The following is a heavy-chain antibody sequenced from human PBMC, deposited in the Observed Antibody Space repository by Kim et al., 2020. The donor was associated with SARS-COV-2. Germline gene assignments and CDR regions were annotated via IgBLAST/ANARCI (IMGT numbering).Heavy chain of an antibody. V-gene: IGHV1-2*02. CDR1: GYTFTGYY. CDR2: INPNSGGT. Sequence: ASVKVSCKASGYTFTGYYMHWVRQAPGQGLEWMGWINPNSGGTNYAQKFQGRVTMTRDTSISTAYMELSRLRSDDTAVYYCARDSGRDFSVSYYYDAFDISGQGTMVTVS. D-gene: IGHD1-26*01. J-gene: IGHJ3*02. CDR3: ARDSGRDFSVSYYYDAFDI.